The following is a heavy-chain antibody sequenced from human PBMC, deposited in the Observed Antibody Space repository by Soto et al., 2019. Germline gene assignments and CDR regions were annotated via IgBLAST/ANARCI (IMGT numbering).Heavy chain of an antibody. CDR2: ITGGGGST. J-gene: IGHJ4*02. Sequence: GGSLRLSCAAPGFTFSTSAMSWVRQAPGKGLEWVSAITGGGGSTYFADSVKGRFTISRDNSKNTLYLQMNSLRADDTAVYYCAKEGQYDVLAGYYFYWGQGALVTVSS. CDR3: AKEGQYDVLAGYYFY. V-gene: IGHV3-23*01. D-gene: IGHD3-9*01. CDR1: GFTFSTSA.